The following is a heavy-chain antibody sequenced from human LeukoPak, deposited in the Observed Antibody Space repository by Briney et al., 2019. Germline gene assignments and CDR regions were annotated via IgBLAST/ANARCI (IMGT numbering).Heavy chain of an antibody. J-gene: IGHJ5*02. CDR1: GFTFGSYE. CDR2: ISSSGSTI. Sequence: GGSLRLSCAASGFTFGSYEMNWVRQAPGKGLEWVSYISSSGSTIYYADSVKGRFTISRDNAKNSLYLQMNSLRAEDTAVYYCARVFKLRYFDNTPYLDPWGQGTLVTVSS. D-gene: IGHD3-9*01. V-gene: IGHV3-48*03. CDR3: ARVFKLRYFDNTPYLDP.